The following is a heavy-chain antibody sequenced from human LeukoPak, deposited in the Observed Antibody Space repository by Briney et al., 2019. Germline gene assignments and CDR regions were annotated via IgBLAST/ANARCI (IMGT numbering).Heavy chain of an antibody. CDR3: AKDPFPYDIGGSGDY. J-gene: IGHJ4*02. Sequence: GGSLRLSCAASGFTFRSYAMSWVRQAPGKGLEWVSTVTGGGGTTYYADSVKGRFTISRDNSKNTVYLQLNSLRAEDTAVYYCAKDPFPYDIGGSGDYWGQGTLVTVSS. CDR2: VTGGGGTT. D-gene: IGHD3-9*01. V-gene: IGHV3-23*01. CDR1: GFTFRSYA.